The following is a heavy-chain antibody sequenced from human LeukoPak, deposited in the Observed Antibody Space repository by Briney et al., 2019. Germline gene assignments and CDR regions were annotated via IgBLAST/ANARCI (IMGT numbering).Heavy chain of an antibody. J-gene: IGHJ4*02. Sequence: GGSLRLSCAASGFTFSSYAMSWVRQAPGKGLEWVSAISGSGGSTYYADSVKGWFTISRDNSKNTLYLQMNSLRAEDTAVYYCAKAPSGGLYYYDYWGQGTLVTVSS. CDR1: GFTFSSYA. CDR3: AKAPSGGLYYYDY. CDR2: ISGSGGST. D-gene: IGHD3-10*01. V-gene: IGHV3-23*01.